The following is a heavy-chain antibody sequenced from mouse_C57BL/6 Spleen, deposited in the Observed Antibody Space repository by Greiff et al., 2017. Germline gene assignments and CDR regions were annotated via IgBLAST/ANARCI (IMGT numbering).Heavy chain of an antibody. CDR3: APVIIPCSCDF. CDR1: GYTFTSYW. Sequence: QVQLQQPGAELVKPGASVKVSCKASGYTFTSYWMHWVKQRPGQGLEWIGRIHPSDSDTNYNQKFKGKATLTVDKSSSPAYMPLSSLTSEDSAVYSCAPVIIPCSCDFWGTGPSVTVSS. CDR2: IHPSDSDT. D-gene: IGHD1-1*01. V-gene: IGHV1-74*01. J-gene: IGHJ1*03.